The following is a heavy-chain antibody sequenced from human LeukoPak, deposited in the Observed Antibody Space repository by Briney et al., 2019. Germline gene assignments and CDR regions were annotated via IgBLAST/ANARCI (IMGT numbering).Heavy chain of an antibody. CDR3: ARVFYTIDY. CDR2: ISSSGGNT. Sequence: GGSLRLSCAASGFTFNKYAMTWVRQAPGKGLEWVPGISSSGGNTDNSDSVKGRFTISRDNSKNMLYLQMNSLRVEDTAIYYSARVFYTIDYWGQGILVTVSS. V-gene: IGHV3-23*01. CDR1: GFTFNKYA. D-gene: IGHD2/OR15-2a*01. J-gene: IGHJ4*02.